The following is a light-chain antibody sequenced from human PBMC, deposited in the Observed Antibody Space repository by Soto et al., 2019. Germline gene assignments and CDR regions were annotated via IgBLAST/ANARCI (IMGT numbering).Light chain of an antibody. CDR2: GDT. CDR3: QSYDTSLSGVL. V-gene: IGLV1-40*01. J-gene: IGLJ2*01. CDR1: SSNIGAGYD. Sequence: QSVLTQPPSVSGAPGQRVTISCTGTSSNIGAGYDVHWYQHLPGTAPKLLIYGDTNRPSGVPDRFSGSRSGASASLAITGLQFDDEADYYCQSYDTSLSGVLFGGGTKVTVL.